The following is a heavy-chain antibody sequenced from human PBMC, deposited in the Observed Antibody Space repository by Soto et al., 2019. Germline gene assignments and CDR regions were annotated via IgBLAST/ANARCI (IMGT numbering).Heavy chain of an antibody. J-gene: IGHJ4*02. CDR2: IIPIFGTA. V-gene: IGHV1-69*13. CDR1: GGTFSSYA. Sequence: RASVKVSCKASGGTFSSYAISWVRQAPGQGLEWMGGIIPIFGTANYAQKFQGRVTITADESTSTAYMELSSLRSEDTAVYYCARGKRIAAAAYYFDYWGQGTLVTVSS. CDR3: ARGKRIAAAAYYFDY. D-gene: IGHD6-13*01.